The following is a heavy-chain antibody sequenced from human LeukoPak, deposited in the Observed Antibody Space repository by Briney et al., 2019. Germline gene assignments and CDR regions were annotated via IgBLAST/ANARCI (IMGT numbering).Heavy chain of an antibody. D-gene: IGHD3-22*01. CDR2: IYHSGST. CDR1: GGSISSYY. Sequence: SETLSLTCTVSGGSISSYYCSWIRQPPGKGLEWIGYIYHSGSTNYNPSLKSRVTISVDTSKNQFSLKLSSVTAADTTVYYCARLHYDSSGYYYFDYWGQGTLVTVSS. V-gene: IGHV4-59*01. CDR3: ARLHYDSSGYYYFDY. J-gene: IGHJ4*02.